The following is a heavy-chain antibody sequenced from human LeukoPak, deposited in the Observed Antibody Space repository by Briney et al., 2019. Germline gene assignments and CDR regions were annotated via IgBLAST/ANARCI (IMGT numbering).Heavy chain of an antibody. J-gene: IGHJ3*02. Sequence: ASVKVSCKASGYTFTGYYMHWVRQAPGQGLEWMGWINPNSGGTNFAQKSQGRVTMTRDTSISTAYMELSSLTSDDTAVYYCARAGFGSGSYYDAFDIWGQGTMVAVSS. CDR3: ARAGFGSGSYYDAFDI. V-gene: IGHV1-2*02. CDR1: GYTFTGYY. D-gene: IGHD3-10*01. CDR2: INPNSGGT.